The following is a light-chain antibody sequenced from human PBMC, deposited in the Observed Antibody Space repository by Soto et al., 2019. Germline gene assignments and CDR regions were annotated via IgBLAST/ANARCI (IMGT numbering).Light chain of an antibody. Sequence: DIRMTQSPSSLSASVGDRVTITCRTSQNIIKYLNWYQQKPGKAPKFLIYGASTLQTGVPSRFSGGGSGTDFTLTISSLQPEDFATYYCQQTYTTPYTFGQGTKLDIK. CDR1: QNIIKY. J-gene: IGKJ2*01. V-gene: IGKV1-39*01. CDR3: QQTYTTPYT. CDR2: GAS.